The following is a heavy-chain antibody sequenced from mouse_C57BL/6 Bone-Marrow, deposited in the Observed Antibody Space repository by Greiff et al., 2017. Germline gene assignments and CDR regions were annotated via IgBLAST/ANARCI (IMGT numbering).Heavy chain of an antibody. D-gene: IGHD2-1*01. Sequence: QVQLKQSGAELAKPGASVKLSCKASGYTFTSYWMHWVKQRPGQGLEWIGYINPSSGYTKYNQKFKDKATLTEDKSSSTAYMQLSSLTYEDSAVYYCARYGKGGYWGQGTTLTVSS. J-gene: IGHJ2*01. CDR3: ARYGKGGY. V-gene: IGHV1-7*01. CDR1: GYTFTSYW. CDR2: INPSSGYT.